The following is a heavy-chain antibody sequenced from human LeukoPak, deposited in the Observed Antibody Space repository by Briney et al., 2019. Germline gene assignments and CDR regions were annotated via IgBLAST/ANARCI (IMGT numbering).Heavy chain of an antibody. J-gene: IGHJ4*02. V-gene: IGHV4-31*03. CDR1: GGSISSGGYY. CDR2: IYYSGRT. Sequence: PSQTRSLPCTVSGGSISSGGYYWSWIRQHPGKGLEWIGYIYYSGRTYYNPSLKSRVTIPVDTSKNQFSLKLSSVTAADTAVYYCARDKGGGGNLDYWGQGTLVTVSS. D-gene: IGHD4-23*01. CDR3: ARDKGGGGNLDY.